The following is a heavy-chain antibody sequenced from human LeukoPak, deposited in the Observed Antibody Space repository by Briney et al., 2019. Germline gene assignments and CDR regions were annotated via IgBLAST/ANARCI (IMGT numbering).Heavy chain of an antibody. CDR2: IYYHENT. CDR1: GGSFSGYY. J-gene: IGHJ4*02. CDR3: ARHPRPR. V-gene: IGHV4-34*01. Sequence: PSETLSLTCAVYGGSFSGYYWSWIRQPPGKGLEWIGSIYYHENTYYNSSLKSRVTISVDTSKNQFSLKLNSVTAADTAVYYCARHPRPRWGQGILVTVSS.